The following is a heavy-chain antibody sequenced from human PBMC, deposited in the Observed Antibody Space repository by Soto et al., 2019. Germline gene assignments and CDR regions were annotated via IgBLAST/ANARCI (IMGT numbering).Heavy chain of an antibody. CDR3: ARGGYYFYYAMDV. J-gene: IGHJ6*02. CDR1: GGSISSGGYY. V-gene: IGHV4-31*03. Sequence: SETLSLTCTVSGGSISSGGYYWSWIRQHPGKGLEWIGYIYYSGTIYYNPSLKSRVTISVDTSKSQFSLNLSSATAADTAVYFCARGGYYFYYAMDVWGQGTTVTVSS. CDR2: IYYSGTI.